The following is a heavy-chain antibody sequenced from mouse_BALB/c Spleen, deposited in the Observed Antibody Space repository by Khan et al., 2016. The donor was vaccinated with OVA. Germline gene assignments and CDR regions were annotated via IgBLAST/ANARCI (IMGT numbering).Heavy chain of an antibody. CDR3: ARAYYRYDGYYAMDY. D-gene: IGHD2-14*01. Sequence: VQLQESGPGLVAPSQSLSITCTVSGFSLSRYNIHWVRQPPGKGLEWLGMIWGGGGTDYNSPLNSRLSIRKDNSQSQVLLKMNSLQTDDTAMYYCARAYYRYDGYYAMDYWGQGTSVTVSS. CDR1: GFSLSRYN. V-gene: IGHV2-6-4*01. CDR2: IWGGGGT. J-gene: IGHJ4*01.